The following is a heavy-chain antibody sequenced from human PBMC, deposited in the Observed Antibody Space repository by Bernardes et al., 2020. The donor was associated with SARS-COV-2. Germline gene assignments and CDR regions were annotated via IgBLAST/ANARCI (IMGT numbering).Heavy chain of an antibody. Sequence: ASVKVSCKVSGYTPSDLAMHWVRQAPGKGLEWMGSFDPEDGEAVYAQKFLGRVTMTADTSTYTSYMELSSLRSDDTAVYYCTTSLSLTVVVYAFDIWGQGTTVIVSS. CDR3: TTSLSLTVVVYAFDI. D-gene: IGHD2-15*01. CDR1: GYTPSDLA. J-gene: IGHJ3*02. V-gene: IGHV1-24*01. CDR2: FDPEDGEA.